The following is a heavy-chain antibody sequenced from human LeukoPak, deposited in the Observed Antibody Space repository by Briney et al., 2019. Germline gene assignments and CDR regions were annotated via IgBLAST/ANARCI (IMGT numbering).Heavy chain of an antibody. D-gene: IGHD1-1*01. CDR3: ARDRGNDDPIDY. V-gene: IGHV3-33*08. CDR1: GFTFSSYA. Sequence: PGGSLRLSCAASGFTFSSYAMTWVRQSPGKGLEWVAVTWHDGTSKNYADSVKGRFTVSRDNSKNTLYLQMDSLRVDDTAVYYCARDRGNDDPIDYWGQGTLVTVSS. J-gene: IGHJ4*02. CDR2: TWHDGTSK.